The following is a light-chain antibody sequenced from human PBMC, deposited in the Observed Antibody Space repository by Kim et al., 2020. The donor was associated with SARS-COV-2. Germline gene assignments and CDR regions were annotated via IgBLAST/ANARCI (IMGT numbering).Light chain of an antibody. J-gene: IGKJ2*03. Sequence: SPGERATRSCRASQSVTSNYVAWYQQKPGQAPRLLISGASSRATGIPDRFTGSGSGTDFTLTIDRLEPEDFAVYYCQQFGNSPPYSFGQGTRLEI. CDR2: GAS. CDR3: QQFGNSPPYS. V-gene: IGKV3-20*01. CDR1: QSVTSNY.